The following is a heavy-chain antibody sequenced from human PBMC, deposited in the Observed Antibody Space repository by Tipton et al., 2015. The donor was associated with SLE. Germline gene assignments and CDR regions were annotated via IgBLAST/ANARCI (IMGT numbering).Heavy chain of an antibody. V-gene: IGHV3-21*01. CDR2: ISSSRSYI. D-gene: IGHD2-2*01. CDR3: ASASRGRTGHGGY. CDR1: GFTFSSYA. J-gene: IGHJ4*02. Sequence: SLRLSCAASGFTFSSYAMSWVRQAPGKGLEWVSSISSSRSYIYYADSVKGRFTISRDNAKNSLYLQMNSLRAEDTAVYYCASASRGRTGHGGYWGQGTLVTVSS.